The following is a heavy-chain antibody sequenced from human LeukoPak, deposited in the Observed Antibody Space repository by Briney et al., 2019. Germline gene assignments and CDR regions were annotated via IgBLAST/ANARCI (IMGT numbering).Heavy chain of an antibody. J-gene: IGHJ4*02. V-gene: IGHV1-69*13. Sequence: ASVKVSCKASGGTFSSYAISWVRQAPGQGLEWMGGIIPIFGTANYAQKFQGRVTITADESTSTAYMELSSLRSEDTAVYYCARGEVGGYHTSFDYWGQGTLVTVSS. D-gene: IGHD5-12*01. CDR3: ARGEVGGYHTSFDY. CDR1: GGTFSSYA. CDR2: IIPIFGTA.